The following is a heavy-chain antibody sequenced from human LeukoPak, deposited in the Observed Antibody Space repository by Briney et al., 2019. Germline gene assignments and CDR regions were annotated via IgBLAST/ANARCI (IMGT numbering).Heavy chain of an antibody. V-gene: IGHV3-7*01. CDR3: VKLVGLVPPDG. D-gene: IGHD2-15*01. J-gene: IGHJ3*01. Sequence: GGSLRLSCAASGFSFSNYWMSWVRQAPGKGLEWVAKMNQDGSEKYYVGSVRGRFTISRDNAKNSVYLQMNSLRVEDTAIYYCVKLVGLVPPDGWGQGTLVTVSS. CDR1: GFSFSNYW. CDR2: MNQDGSEK.